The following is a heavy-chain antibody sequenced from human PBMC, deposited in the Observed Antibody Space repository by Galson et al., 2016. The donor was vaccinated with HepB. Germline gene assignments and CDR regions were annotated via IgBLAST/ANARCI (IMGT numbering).Heavy chain of an antibody. CDR2: IYWDDDK. J-gene: IGHJ3*02. Sequence: PALVKPTQTLTLTCTFSGFSLSTSGVGVGWVRQPPGKALEWLALIYWDDDKRSSPSLKSRLTITKDTSKNQVVLTITNMDPVDTATYYCAHSFSLVATIGQIDAFHIWGQGTMVTVSS. CDR1: GFSLSTSGVG. CDR3: AHSFSLVATIGQIDAFHI. D-gene: IGHD5-12*01. V-gene: IGHV2-5*02.